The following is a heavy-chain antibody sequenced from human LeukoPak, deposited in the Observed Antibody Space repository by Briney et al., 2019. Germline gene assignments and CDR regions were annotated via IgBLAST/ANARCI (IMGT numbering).Heavy chain of an antibody. Sequence: SETLSLTCTVSGGSISSYYWSWIRQPPGKGLEWIGYIYYSGSTNYNPSLKSRVTISVDTSKNQFSLKLSSVTAADTAVYYCARDLELSIVVVPAAFRGSSSPTFDYWGQGTLVTVSS. CDR2: IYYSGST. CDR1: GGSISSYY. J-gene: IGHJ4*02. D-gene: IGHD2-2*01. CDR3: ARDLELSIVVVPAAFRGSSSPTFDY. V-gene: IGHV4-59*01.